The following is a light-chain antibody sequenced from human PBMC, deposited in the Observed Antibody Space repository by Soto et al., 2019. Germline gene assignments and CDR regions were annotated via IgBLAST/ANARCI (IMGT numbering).Light chain of an antibody. Sequence: DIVMTQSPDSLAVSLCERATIHCKSSQSVLYSSNNKNYLAWYQQKPGQPPRLLIYWASTRESGVPDRFSGSGSGTDFNLTISRLQAEDVAVYYCQKYYSTLVPFGQGTKVDIK. CDR1: QSVLYSSNNKNY. V-gene: IGKV4-1*01. CDR3: QKYYSTLVP. CDR2: WAS. J-gene: IGKJ1*01.